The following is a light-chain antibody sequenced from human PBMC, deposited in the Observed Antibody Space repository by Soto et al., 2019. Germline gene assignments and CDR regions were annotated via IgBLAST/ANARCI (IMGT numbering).Light chain of an antibody. CDR1: QSVLYSPNNKNY. J-gene: IGKJ1*01. Sequence: DIVMTQSPDSLAVSLGERATINGKSSQSVLYSPNNKNYLAWYQQKPGQPPKLLIYWASTRESGVPDRFSGSGSGTDFTLAISSLQSEDVAFYYGQQYHSAPQCFGQGTKVEIK. CDR3: QQYHSAPQC. CDR2: WAS. V-gene: IGKV4-1*01.